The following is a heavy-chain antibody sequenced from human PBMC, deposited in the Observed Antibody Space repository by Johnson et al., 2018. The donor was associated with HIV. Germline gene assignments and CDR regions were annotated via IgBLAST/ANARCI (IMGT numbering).Heavy chain of an antibody. Sequence: VQLVESGGGLIQPGGSLRLSCAASGFTVSSNYMSWVRQAPGKGLEWVSVIYSGRSTYYADPVKGRFTISRDNSKNTLYLQMNSLGAEDTAVYYCARGAALPAAFDIWGQGTMVTVSS. CDR2: IYSGRST. J-gene: IGHJ3*02. CDR1: GFTVSSNY. V-gene: IGHV3-53*01. D-gene: IGHD2-15*01. CDR3: ARGAALPAAFDI.